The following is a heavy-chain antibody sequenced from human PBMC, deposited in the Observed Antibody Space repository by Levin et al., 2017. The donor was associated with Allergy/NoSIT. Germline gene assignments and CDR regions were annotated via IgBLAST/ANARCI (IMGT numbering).Heavy chain of an antibody. Sequence: SETLSLTCAVYGGSFSGYYWSWIRQPPGKGLEWIGEINHSGSTNYNPSLKSRVTISVDTSKNQFSLKLSYVTAADTAVYYCARGGYDFWSGYYPFDYWGQGILVTVSS. CDR2: INHSGST. CDR1: GGSFSGYY. CDR3: ARGGYDFWSGYYPFDY. J-gene: IGHJ4*02. V-gene: IGHV4-34*01. D-gene: IGHD3-3*01.